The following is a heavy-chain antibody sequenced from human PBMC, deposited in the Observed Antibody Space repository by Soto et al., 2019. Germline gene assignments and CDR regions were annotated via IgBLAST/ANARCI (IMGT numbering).Heavy chain of an antibody. V-gene: IGHV1-18*01. CDR3: ARDKGAYCGGDCYSTWFDP. CDR1: GYTFTSYG. Sequence: GASVKVSCKASGYTFTSYGISWVRPAPGQGLEWMGWISAYNGNTNYAQKLQGRVTMTTDTSTSTAYMELRSLRSDDTAVYYCARDKGAYCGGDCYSTWFDPWGQGTLVTVSS. J-gene: IGHJ5*02. CDR2: ISAYNGNT. D-gene: IGHD2-21*02.